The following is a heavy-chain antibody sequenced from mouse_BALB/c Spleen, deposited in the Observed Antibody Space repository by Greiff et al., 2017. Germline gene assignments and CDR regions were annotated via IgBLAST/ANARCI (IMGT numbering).Heavy chain of an antibody. Sequence: EVQRVESGGGLVKPGGSLKLSCAASGFTFSSYAMSWVRQTPEKRLEWVATISSGGSYTYYPDSVKGRFTISRDNAKNTLYLQMSSLRYEDTAMYYCARLGHDAMDYWGQGTSVTVSS. CDR3: ARLGHDAMDY. J-gene: IGHJ4*01. CDR1: GFTFSSYA. CDR2: ISSGGSYT. D-gene: IGHD3-3*01. V-gene: IGHV5-9-3*01.